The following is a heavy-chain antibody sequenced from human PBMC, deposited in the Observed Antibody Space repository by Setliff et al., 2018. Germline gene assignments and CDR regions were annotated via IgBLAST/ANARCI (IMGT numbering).Heavy chain of an antibody. CDR3: ARPYSSSARWYFDL. Sequence: ASVKVSCKASGYTFTSYAMNWVRQAPGQGLEWMGWINTNTGNPTYAQGFTGRFVFSLDTSVSTAYLQISSLKAEDTAVYYCARPYSSSARWYFDLWGRGTLGTSPQ. V-gene: IGHV7-4-1*02. CDR2: INTNTGNP. CDR1: GYTFTSYA. J-gene: IGHJ2*01. D-gene: IGHD6-6*01.